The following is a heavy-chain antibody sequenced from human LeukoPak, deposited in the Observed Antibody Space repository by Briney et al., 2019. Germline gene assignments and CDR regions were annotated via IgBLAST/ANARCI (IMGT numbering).Heavy chain of an antibody. CDR2: IYSGGST. Sequence: GGSLRLSCAASGFTVSSNYMSWVRQAPGQGLEWVSVIYSGGSTYCADSVKGRFTISRDNSKNTLYLQMNSLRAEDTAVYYCARPWGDGDPHGVMGRGDAFDIWGQGTMVTVSS. CDR3: ARPWGDGDPHGVMGRGDAFDI. CDR1: GFTVSSNY. J-gene: IGHJ3*02. D-gene: IGHD4-17*01. V-gene: IGHV3-53*01.